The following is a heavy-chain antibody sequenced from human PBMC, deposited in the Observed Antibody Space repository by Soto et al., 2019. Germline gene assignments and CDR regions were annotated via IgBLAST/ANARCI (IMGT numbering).Heavy chain of an antibody. V-gene: IGHV4-31*03. CDR2: IYYSGST. Sequence: QVQLQESGPGLVKPSQTLSLTCTVSGGSISSGGYYWSWIRQHPGKVLEWIGYIYYSGSTYYNPSLKSRVTISVDTSKNQFCLKLSSVTAADTAVYYCAREGDTTVTGWYFDLWGRGTLVTVSS. CDR3: AREGDTTVTGWYFDL. CDR1: GGSISSGGYY. D-gene: IGHD4-17*01. J-gene: IGHJ2*01.